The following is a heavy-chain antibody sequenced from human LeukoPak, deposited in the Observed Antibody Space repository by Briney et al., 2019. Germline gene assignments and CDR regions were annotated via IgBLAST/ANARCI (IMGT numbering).Heavy chain of an antibody. Sequence: GGSLRLSCAASGFTFSSYWMHWVRQAPGKGLVWVSRINSDGSSTSYADSVKGRFTISRDNANNALYLQMNSLRAGDTAVYYCARSCSAGTCYVDYWGQGTLVTVSS. J-gene: IGHJ4*02. D-gene: IGHD2-15*01. CDR3: ARSCSAGTCYVDY. CDR2: INSDGSST. CDR1: GFTFSSYW. V-gene: IGHV3-74*01.